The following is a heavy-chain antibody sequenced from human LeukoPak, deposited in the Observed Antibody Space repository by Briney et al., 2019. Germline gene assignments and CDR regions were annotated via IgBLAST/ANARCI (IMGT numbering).Heavy chain of an antibody. CDR2: IYYSGST. D-gene: IGHD3-16*02. Sequence: PSETLSLTCTVSGGSISSSSYYWGWIRQPPGKGLEWIGSIYYSGSTYYSPSLKSRVTISVDTSKNQFSLKLSSVTAADTAVYYCASSTLYYDYVWGSYRPGSFDYWGQGTLVTVSS. V-gene: IGHV4-39*01. CDR1: GGSISSSSYY. CDR3: ASSTLYYDYVWGSYRPGSFDY. J-gene: IGHJ4*02.